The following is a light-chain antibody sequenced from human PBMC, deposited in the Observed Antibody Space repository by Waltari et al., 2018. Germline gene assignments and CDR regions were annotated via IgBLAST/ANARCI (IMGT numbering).Light chain of an antibody. Sequence: QSVLTQPPSTSGTPGQTVTISCSGSGSNIGSNVVTWYQQVPGPAPKLLIYSNNQRPSGVPDRFSGSKSATSASLAISGLQSEDEADYYCTAWDESLVGRLFGGGTKLTVL. CDR2: SNN. V-gene: IGLV1-44*01. CDR1: GSNIGSNV. CDR3: TAWDESLVGRL. J-gene: IGLJ2*01.